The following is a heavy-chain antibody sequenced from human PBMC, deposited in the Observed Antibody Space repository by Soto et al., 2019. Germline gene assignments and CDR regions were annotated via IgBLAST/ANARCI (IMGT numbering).Heavy chain of an antibody. CDR1: GGTFSSYA. D-gene: IGHD3-22*01. V-gene: IGHV1-69*01. CDR3: ARDGRDYDSSTSGAFDI. Sequence: QVQLVQSGAEVKKPGSSVKVSCKASGGTFSSYAISWVRQAPGQGLEWMGGIIPIFGTANYAQKFQGRVTSTADESTSTAYMELSSLRSEDTAVYYCARDGRDYDSSTSGAFDIWGQGTMVTVSS. J-gene: IGHJ3*02. CDR2: IIPIFGTA.